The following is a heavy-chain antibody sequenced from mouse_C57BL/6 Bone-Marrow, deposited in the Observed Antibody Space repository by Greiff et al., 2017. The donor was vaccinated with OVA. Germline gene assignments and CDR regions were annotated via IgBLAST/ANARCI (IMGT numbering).Heavy chain of an antibody. D-gene: IGHD5-1*01. CDR3: ARYLRGAY. J-gene: IGHJ3*01. CDR1: GYAFTNYL. CDR2: INPGSGGT. Sequence: QVQLQQSGAELVRPGTSVKVSCKASGYAFTNYLIEWVKQRPGQGLEWIGVINPGSGGTNYNEKFKGKATLTADKSSSTAYMQLSSLTSEDSAVYFCARYLRGAYWGQGTLVTVSA. V-gene: IGHV1-54*01.